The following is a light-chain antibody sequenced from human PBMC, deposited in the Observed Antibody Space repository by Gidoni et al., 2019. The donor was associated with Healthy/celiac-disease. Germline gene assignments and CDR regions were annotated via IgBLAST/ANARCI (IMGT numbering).Light chain of an antibody. CDR2: GAS. CDR3: QQYGSSPT. Sequence: EIVLTQSPGPLSWSPGERATLSCRASQSVSSSYLAWYQQKPGQAPRLLISGASSRATGIPDRFSGSGSGTDFTLTISRLEPEDFAVYYCQQYGSSPTFGQGTKVEIK. J-gene: IGKJ1*01. CDR1: QSVSSSY. V-gene: IGKV3-20*01.